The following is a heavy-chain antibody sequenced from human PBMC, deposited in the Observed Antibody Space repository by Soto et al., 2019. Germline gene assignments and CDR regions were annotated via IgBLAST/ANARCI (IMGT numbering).Heavy chain of an antibody. J-gene: IGHJ4*02. V-gene: IGHV1-8*01. CDR2: VSPENKNA. D-gene: IGHD1-1*01. CDR3: EVTTGY. CDR1: GYTFTESD. Sequence: ASVKVACKTSGYTFTESDINWVRQAPGQGPEYMGWVSPENKNAGYAPQFRGRVSMTTDTTISTAYLEVTNLTYEDTAVYYCEVTTGYWGQGTMVTVSS.